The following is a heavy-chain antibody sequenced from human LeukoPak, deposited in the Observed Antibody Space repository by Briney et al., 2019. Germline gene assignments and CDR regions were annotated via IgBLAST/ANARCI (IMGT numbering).Heavy chain of an antibody. J-gene: IGHJ4*02. CDR1: GFTFRDHW. V-gene: IGHV3-74*01. Sequence: PGGSLRLSCAASGFTFRDHWMHWIRQVPGKELVWISHINGIESYTNYADSVKGRFSISRDNAKNTLYLQMTSLRAEDTAVYYCARGPSHTSGFAGFWGQGTLVTVSS. CDR2: INGIESYT. CDR3: ARGPSHTSGFAGF. D-gene: IGHD3-3*01.